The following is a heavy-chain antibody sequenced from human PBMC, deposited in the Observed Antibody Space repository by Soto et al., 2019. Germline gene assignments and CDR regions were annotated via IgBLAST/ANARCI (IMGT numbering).Heavy chain of an antibody. CDR2: IYYSGST. D-gene: IGHD3-10*01. CDR1: GGSISSYY. CDR3: ARDSSGGMDV. J-gene: IGHJ6*02. Sequence: QVQLQESGPGLVKPSETLSLTCTVSGGSISSYYWSWIRQPPGKGLEWIGYIYYSGSTNYNPSLTSRVPISVDTSKNQFSLKLSSVTAADTAVYYCARDSSGGMDVWGQGTTVTVSS. V-gene: IGHV4-59*01.